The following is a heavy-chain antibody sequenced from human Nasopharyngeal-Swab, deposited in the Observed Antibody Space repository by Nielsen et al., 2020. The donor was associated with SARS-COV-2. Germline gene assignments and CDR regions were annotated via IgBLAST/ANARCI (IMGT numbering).Heavy chain of an antibody. D-gene: IGHD6-13*01. V-gene: IGHV1-2*04. Sequence: ASVKVSCKASGYTFTGYYMHWVRQAPGQGLEWMGWINPNSGGTNYAQKFQGWVTMTRDTSISTAYMELSRLRSDDTAVYYCARFNGNSIAAAGIARGYYYYYGMDVWGQGTTVTVSS. J-gene: IGHJ6*02. CDR2: INPNSGGT. CDR1: GYTFTGYY. CDR3: ARFNGNSIAAAGIARGYYYYYGMDV.